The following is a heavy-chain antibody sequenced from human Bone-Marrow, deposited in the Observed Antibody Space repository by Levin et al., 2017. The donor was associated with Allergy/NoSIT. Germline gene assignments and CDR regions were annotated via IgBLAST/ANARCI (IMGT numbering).Heavy chain of an antibody. CDR3: ARASFPDYTTSSVADY. V-gene: IGHV1-2*02. CDR2: INPHSGDT. J-gene: IGHJ4*02. D-gene: IGHD6-6*01. Sequence: GGSLRLSCKTSGYIFTDYYMHWVRQAPGQGLEWMGWINPHSGDTTYAQEFQGRVAMTRDTSISTAYMELSRLKSDDSAFYYCARASFPDYTTSSVADYWGQGTLVTVSS. CDR1: GYIFTDYY.